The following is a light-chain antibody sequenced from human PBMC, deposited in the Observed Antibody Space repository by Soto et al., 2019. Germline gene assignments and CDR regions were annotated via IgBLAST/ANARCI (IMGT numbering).Light chain of an antibody. CDR1: QSISSY. V-gene: IGKV3-11*01. Sequence: EIVLTQSPATLSLSPGERATLSCRASQSISSYLSWYQHKPGQPPRLLIYDASNRATVIPARFSVSGSGTDFTLTISSLEPEDFAVYYCQQRSHWPPYTFGPGTKLEIK. CDR2: DAS. J-gene: IGKJ2*01. CDR3: QQRSHWPPYT.